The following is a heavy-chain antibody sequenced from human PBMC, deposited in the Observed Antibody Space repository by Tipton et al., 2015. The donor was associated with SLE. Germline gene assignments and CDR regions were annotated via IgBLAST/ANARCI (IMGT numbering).Heavy chain of an antibody. D-gene: IGHD2-2*01. Sequence: SLRLSCAASGFTVSSNYMSWVRQAPGKGLEWVSVIYSGGSTYYADSVKGRFTISRHNSKNTLYLQMNSLRAEDTAVYYCARRRGLVVVVPAAMEGFDPWGQGTLVTVSS. V-gene: IGHV3-53*04. CDR1: GFTVSSNY. J-gene: IGHJ5*02. CDR2: IYSGGST. CDR3: ARRRGLVVVVPAAMEGFDP.